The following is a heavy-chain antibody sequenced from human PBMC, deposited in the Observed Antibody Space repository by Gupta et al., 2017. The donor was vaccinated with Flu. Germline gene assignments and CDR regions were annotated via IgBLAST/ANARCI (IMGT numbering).Heavy chain of an antibody. J-gene: IGHJ4*02. D-gene: IGHD2-2*01. V-gene: IGHV1-69*01. CDR3: ARVLGYCSSTSCEPSYFDY. CDR1: GGTFSSYA. CDR2: IIPIFGTA. Sequence: QVQLVKSGAEVKKPGSSVKVSCKASGGTFSSYANSWVRQAPGQGLEWMGGIIPIFGTANYAQKFQGRVTITADESTSTAYMELSSLRSEDTAVYYCARVLGYCSSTSCEPSYFDYWGQGTLVTVSS.